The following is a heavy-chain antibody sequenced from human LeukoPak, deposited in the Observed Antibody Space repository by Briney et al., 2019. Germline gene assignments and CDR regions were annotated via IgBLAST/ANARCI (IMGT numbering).Heavy chain of an antibody. V-gene: IGHV3-21*06. D-gene: IGHD1-14*01. Sequence: GGSLRLSCTASGLTFSTSSFNWVRQAPGKGLEWVASIGPTGSDRYHADSIKGRFTISRDNANNFLYLQMNSLRAEDTAVYYCATETNGRHYDYWGQGTLLTVSS. CDR2: IGPTGSDR. J-gene: IGHJ4*02. CDR3: ATETNGRHYDY. CDR1: GLTFSTSS.